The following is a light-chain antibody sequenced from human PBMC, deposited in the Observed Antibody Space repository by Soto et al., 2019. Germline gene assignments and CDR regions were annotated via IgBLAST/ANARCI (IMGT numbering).Light chain of an antibody. Sequence: IQVTQSPSSLSASVGDRVTITCRASQSISSWLAWYQQKPGKAPKLLIYKASSLESGVPSRFSGSGSGTEFTLTISSLQPDDFATYYCQQYNSYSWTVGQGTKVDNK. CDR3: QQYNSYSWT. CDR1: QSISSW. J-gene: IGKJ1*01. CDR2: KAS. V-gene: IGKV1-5*03.